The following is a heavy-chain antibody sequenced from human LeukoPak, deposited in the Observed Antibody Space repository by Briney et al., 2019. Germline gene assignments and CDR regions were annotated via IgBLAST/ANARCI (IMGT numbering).Heavy chain of an antibody. CDR3: ARGYCSSTSCYIYQSYNWFDP. CDR2: IYYSGST. V-gene: IGHV4-30-4*01. J-gene: IGHJ5*02. CDR1: GGSISSGDYY. Sequence: SQTLSLTCTVSGGSISSGDYYWSWIRQPPGKGLEWIGYIYYSGSTYYNPSLKSRVTISVDTSKNQFSLKLSSVTAADTAVYYCARGYCSSTSCYIYQSYNWFDPWGQGTLATVSS. D-gene: IGHD2-2*02.